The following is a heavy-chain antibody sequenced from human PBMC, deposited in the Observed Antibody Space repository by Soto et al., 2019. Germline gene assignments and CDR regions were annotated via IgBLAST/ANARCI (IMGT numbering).Heavy chain of an antibody. V-gene: IGHV3-49*04. CDR1: GFTFGDYA. CDR2: IRSKAYGGTT. Sequence: GGSLRLSCTASGFTFGDYAMSWVRQAPGKGLEWVGFIRSKAYGGTTVYAASVKGRFTITRDDSKSIAYLQMNSLKTEDTAVYYCTRATVVRGSYYYGMDVWGQGTTVTVSS. D-gene: IGHD4-17*01. J-gene: IGHJ6*02. CDR3: TRATVVRGSYYYGMDV.